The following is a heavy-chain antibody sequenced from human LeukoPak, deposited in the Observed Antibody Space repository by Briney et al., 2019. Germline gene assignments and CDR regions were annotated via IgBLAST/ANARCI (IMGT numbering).Heavy chain of an antibody. D-gene: IGHD2-2*01. Sequence: ASVKVSCKASGYTFTGYYMHWVRQAPGQGLEWMGWINPNSGGTNYAQKFQGRVTMTRDTSISTAYMELSRLRSDDTAVYYCARVYCSSTSCGHSDYWGQGTLVTVSS. CDR1: GYTFTGYY. J-gene: IGHJ4*02. CDR2: INPNSGGT. CDR3: ARVYCSSTSCGHSDY. V-gene: IGHV1-2*02.